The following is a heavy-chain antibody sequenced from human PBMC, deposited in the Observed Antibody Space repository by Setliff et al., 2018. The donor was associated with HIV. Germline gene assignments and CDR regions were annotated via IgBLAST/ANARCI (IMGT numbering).Heavy chain of an antibody. CDR1: GGTFSSYA. CDR2: IIPIFGTA. D-gene: IGHD3-10*01. Sequence: SVKVSCKASGGTFSSYAISWVRQAPGQGLEWMGGIIPIFGTANYAQKFQGRVTITTDESTSTAYMELSSLRSEDTAVYYCARGRSLVRGSGSPEYYYMDVWGKGTTVTVSS. J-gene: IGHJ6*03. CDR3: ARGRSLVRGSGSPEYYYMDV. V-gene: IGHV1-69*05.